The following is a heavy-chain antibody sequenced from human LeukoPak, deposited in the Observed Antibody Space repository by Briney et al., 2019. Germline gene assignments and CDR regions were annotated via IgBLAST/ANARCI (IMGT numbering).Heavy chain of an antibody. J-gene: IGHJ2*01. CDR3: ARVAEIAVATNWYFDL. D-gene: IGHD6-19*01. Sequence: GGSLRLSCAASGFTFDDYGMSWVRQAPGKGLEWVSGINWNGGSTGYADSVKGRFTISRDNAKNSLYLQINSLRAEDTALYYCARVAEIAVATNWYFDLWGRGTLVTVSS. CDR2: INWNGGST. V-gene: IGHV3-20*04. CDR1: GFTFDDYG.